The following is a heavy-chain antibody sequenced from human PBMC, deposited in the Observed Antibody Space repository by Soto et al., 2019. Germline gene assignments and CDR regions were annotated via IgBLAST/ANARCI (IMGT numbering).Heavy chain of an antibody. CDR1: GYTFTSYG. Sequence: QVQLVQSGGEVKKPGASVKVSCKASGYTFTSYGISWVRQAPGQGLEWMGRISAYNGNTNYAQKLQGRVTMTTDTSTSRAYMELRSRRSDDTAVYYCARVVGALGPWFDPWGQGTLVTVSS. D-gene: IGHD1-26*01. V-gene: IGHV1-18*01. CDR3: ARVVGALGPWFDP. CDR2: ISAYNGNT. J-gene: IGHJ5*02.